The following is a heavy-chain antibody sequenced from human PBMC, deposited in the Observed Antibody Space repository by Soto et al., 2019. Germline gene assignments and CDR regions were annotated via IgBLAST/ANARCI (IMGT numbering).Heavy chain of an antibody. V-gene: IGHV3-23*01. CDR1: GFTFSSYA. Sequence: EVPLLESGGGLVQPGGSLRLSCAASGFTFSSYAMTWVRQAPGKGLEWVSLISGSGSSTYYADSMKGRFTISRDNSKNTLYLEMNSLRGEDTALYYCAKVAHGGDCYSYWGQGTLVTVSS. CDR2: ISGSGSST. CDR3: AKVAHGGDCYSY. J-gene: IGHJ4*02. D-gene: IGHD2-21*02.